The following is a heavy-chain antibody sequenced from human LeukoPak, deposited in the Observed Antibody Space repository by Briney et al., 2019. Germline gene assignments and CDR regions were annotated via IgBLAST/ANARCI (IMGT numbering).Heavy chain of an antibody. J-gene: IGHJ4*02. Sequence: GGSLRLSCAASGFTFSSYGMHWVRQGSGKGLEWVSAINTAGDTYYSGSVKGRFTISRENAKNSLYLQMNSLKAGDTAVYYCARASVGFDYWGQGTLVTVSS. CDR2: INTAGDT. CDR3: ARASVGFDY. V-gene: IGHV3-13*01. CDR1: GFTFSSYG. D-gene: IGHD1-26*01.